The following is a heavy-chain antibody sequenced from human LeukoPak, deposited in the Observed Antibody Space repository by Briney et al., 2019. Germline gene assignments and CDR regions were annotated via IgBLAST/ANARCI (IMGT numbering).Heavy chain of an antibody. CDR2: IKQDGSEK. D-gene: IGHD1-26*01. CDR1: GFTFSSYW. J-gene: IGHJ4*02. CDR3: ARDRWDLEY. V-gene: IGHV3-7*01. Sequence: HPGGSLRLSCAASGFTFSSYWMSWVRQAPGKGLEWMANIKQDGSEKYYVDSVKGRFTISRDNAGNSLYLQMNTLRAEDTAVYFCARDRWDLEYWGQGTLVTVSS.